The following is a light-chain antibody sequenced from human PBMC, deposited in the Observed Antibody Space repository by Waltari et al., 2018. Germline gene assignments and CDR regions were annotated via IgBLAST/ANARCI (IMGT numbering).Light chain of an antibody. CDR3: CSYTSSTAAI. J-gene: IGLJ2*01. CDR2: DVS. CDR1: SRDLRAFEY. Sequence: SALTQPDPVSGSPGQSIPLPCPGLSRDLRAFEYVSWYHQHPGKAPKVIIYDVSNRPAGVSNRFSGSKSGSSASLTISGLQAEDEADYYCCSYTSSTAAIFGGGTKLTVL. V-gene: IGLV2-14*03.